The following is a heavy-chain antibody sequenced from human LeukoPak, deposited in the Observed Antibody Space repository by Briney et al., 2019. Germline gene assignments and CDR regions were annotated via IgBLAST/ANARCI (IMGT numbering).Heavy chain of an antibody. CDR1: GFTFSSYA. J-gene: IGHJ5*02. Sequence: PGGSLRLSCAASGFTFSSYAMHWVRQAPGKGLEWVAVISYDGSNKYYADSVKGRFTISRDNSKNTLYLQMNSLRAEDTAVYCCASLWGPMIVVVIPWGQGTLVTVSS. CDR3: ASLWGPMIVVVIP. D-gene: IGHD3-22*01. CDR2: ISYDGSNK. V-gene: IGHV3-30-3*01.